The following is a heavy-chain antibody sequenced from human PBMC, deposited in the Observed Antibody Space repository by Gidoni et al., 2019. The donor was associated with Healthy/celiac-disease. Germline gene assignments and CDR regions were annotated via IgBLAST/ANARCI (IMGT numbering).Heavy chain of an antibody. D-gene: IGHD3-10*01. CDR3: ARDRITARGGMDV. CDR2: IISSSSYT. J-gene: IGHJ6*02. V-gene: IGHV3-11*06. Sequence: QVQLVESGGGLVKPGGSLSLSCEASGFTLSDYYMSWIRQAPGKGLEWFSYIISSSSYTNYEDSVKGRFTISRDNAKNSLYLQMNSLRAEDTAVYYCARDRITARGGMDVWGQGTTVTVSS. CDR1: GFTLSDYY.